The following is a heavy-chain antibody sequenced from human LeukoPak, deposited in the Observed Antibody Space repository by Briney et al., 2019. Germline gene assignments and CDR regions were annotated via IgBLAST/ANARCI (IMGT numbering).Heavy chain of an antibody. J-gene: IGHJ4*02. V-gene: IGHV4-34*01. D-gene: IGHD5-18*01. CDR1: GGSFSGYY. CDR2: INHSGST. CDR3: APRGGTAMVNFDY. Sequence: SETLSLTCVVYGGSFSGYYWSWIRQPPGKGLEWIGEINHSGSTNYNPSLKSRVTISVDTSKNQFSLKLSSVTAADTAVYYCAPRGGTAMVNFDYWGQGTLVTVSS.